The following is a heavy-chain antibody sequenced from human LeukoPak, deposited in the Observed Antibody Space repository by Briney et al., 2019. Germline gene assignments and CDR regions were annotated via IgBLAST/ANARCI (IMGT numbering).Heavy chain of an antibody. CDR1: SYSFTSYG. V-gene: IGHV1-18*01. CDR2: ISAYNGNT. CDR3: ARDPDDYGDYLDAFDI. D-gene: IGHD4-17*01. Sequence: PAASVKVSCKASSYSFTSYGISWVRQAPGQGLEWMGWISAYNGNTNYAQKLQGRVTMTTDTSTSTAYMELRSLRSDDTAVYYCARDPDDYGDYLDAFDIWGQGTMVTVSS. J-gene: IGHJ3*02.